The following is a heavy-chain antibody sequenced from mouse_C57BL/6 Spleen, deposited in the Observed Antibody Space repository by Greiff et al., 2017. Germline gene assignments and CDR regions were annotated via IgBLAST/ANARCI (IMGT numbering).Heavy chain of an antibody. CDR2: INPNNGGT. V-gene: IGHV1-26*01. Sequence: EVQLQQSGPELVKPGASVKISCKASGYTFTDYYMNWVKQSHGKSLEWIGDINPNNGGTSYNQKFKGKATLTVDNSSSTAYMELRSLTSEDSAVYYCANYGNDYFDYWGQGTTLTVSS. CDR1: GYTFTDYY. D-gene: IGHD2-1*01. J-gene: IGHJ2*01. CDR3: ANYGNDYFDY.